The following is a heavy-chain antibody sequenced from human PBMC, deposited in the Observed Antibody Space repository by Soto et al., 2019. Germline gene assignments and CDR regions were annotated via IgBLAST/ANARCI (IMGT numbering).Heavy chain of an antibody. CDR1: GFSFSISP. D-gene: IGHD7-27*01. CDR2: ISYDGTNK. V-gene: IGHV3-30-3*01. J-gene: IGHJ4*02. Sequence: LRLSCAASGFSFSISPMHWVRQAPGKGPEWVALISYDGTNKFYADSVKGRFTISRDNSKSTLYLQVDSLRPEDAAVYYCARDPKTSGGQHWAFNYFDSWGQGTLVTVSS. CDR3: ARDPKTSGGQHWAFNYFDS.